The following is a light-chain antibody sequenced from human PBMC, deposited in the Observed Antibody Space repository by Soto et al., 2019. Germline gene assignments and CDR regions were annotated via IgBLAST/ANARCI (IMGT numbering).Light chain of an antibody. CDR1: QSVSTY. V-gene: IGKV3-11*01. CDR3: QQRRNWPLT. CDR2: DAS. Sequence: ETVLTQSPATLSLSPGERATLSCRASQSVSTYLAWYQQNPGQAPRLLIYDASNRATGIPAMFSGSGSGTDFTLTISSLEPEYFAVYYCQQRRNWPLTFGEGTKVEF. J-gene: IGKJ4*01.